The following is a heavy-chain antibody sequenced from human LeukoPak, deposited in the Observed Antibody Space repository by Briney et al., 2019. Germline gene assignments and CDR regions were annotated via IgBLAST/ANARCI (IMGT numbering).Heavy chain of an antibody. CDR2: ISTSSSYI. CDR1: GFTFSAYS. J-gene: IGHJ3*01. V-gene: IGHV3-21*01. Sequence: GGSRRLSGAASGFTFSAYSMNWVRQAPGKALEWFSSISTSSSYIYYADSVKGRFTVSRDNAKNSLFLQMNSLRAEDTALYYCARDREMGTIRNGFDVWGQGTIVSVSS. D-gene: IGHD5-24*01. CDR3: ARDREMGTIRNGFDV.